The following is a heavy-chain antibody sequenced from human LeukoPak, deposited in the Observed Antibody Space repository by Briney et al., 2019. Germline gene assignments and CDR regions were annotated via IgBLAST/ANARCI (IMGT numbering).Heavy chain of an antibody. D-gene: IGHD3-22*01. Sequence: PGGSLRLSCAASGFTFSSYAMSWVRQAPGKGLEWVSAINSGGSTYYADSVKGRFTISRDNSKNTLYLQMNSLRAEDTALYYCARYDSSGYYYVPLDYWGQGTLVTVSS. CDR3: ARYDSSGYYYVPLDY. CDR2: INSGGST. V-gene: IGHV3-23*01. CDR1: GFTFSSYA. J-gene: IGHJ4*02.